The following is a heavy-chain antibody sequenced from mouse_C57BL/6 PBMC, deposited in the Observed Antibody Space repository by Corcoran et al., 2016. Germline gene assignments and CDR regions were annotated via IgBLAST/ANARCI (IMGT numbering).Heavy chain of an antibody. CDR3: ARSTTVVAWDY. J-gene: IGHJ4*01. CDR2: INTYSGVP. D-gene: IGHD1-1*01. V-gene: IGHV9-3*01. CDR1: GYTFTTYG. Sequence: QIQLVQSGPELKNPGETVKISCKASGYTFTTYGMSWVKQAPGKGLKWMGWINTYSGVPTYADDFKGRFAFSLETSASTAYLQINNLKNEDTATYFCARSTTVVAWDYWGQGTSVTVSS.